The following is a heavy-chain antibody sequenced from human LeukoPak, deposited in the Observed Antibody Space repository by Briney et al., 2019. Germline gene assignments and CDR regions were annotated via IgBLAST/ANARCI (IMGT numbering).Heavy chain of an antibody. CDR2: IIPIFGTA. D-gene: IGHD5-18*01. J-gene: IGHJ4*02. Sequence: SVKVSCKASGGTFSSYAISWVRQAPGQGLEWMGRIIPIFGTANYAQKFQGRVTITTDESTSTAYMELSSLRSEGTAVYYCASRGYSYGIFDYWGQGTLVTVSS. CDR3: ASRGYSYGIFDY. CDR1: GGTFSSYA. V-gene: IGHV1-69*05.